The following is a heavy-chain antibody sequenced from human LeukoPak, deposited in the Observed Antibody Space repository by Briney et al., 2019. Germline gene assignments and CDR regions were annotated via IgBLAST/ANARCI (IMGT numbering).Heavy chain of an antibody. J-gene: IGHJ4*02. D-gene: IGHD5-12*01. CDR1: GFTFSSYG. CDR2: ILNDGSQE. Sequence: PGGSLRLSCAASGFTFSSYGMHWVRQAPGKGLEWVAVILNDGSQEKYADSVKGRFTISRDNSKNTLYLQMNSLRAEDTAVYYCANPVVATGYWGQGTLVTVSS. V-gene: IGHV3-30*02. CDR3: ANPVVATGY.